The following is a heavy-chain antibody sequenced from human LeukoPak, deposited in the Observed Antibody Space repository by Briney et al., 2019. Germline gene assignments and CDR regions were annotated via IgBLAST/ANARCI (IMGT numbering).Heavy chain of an antibody. V-gene: IGHV4-34*01. J-gene: IGHJ3*02. CDR1: GGSFSNYD. Sequence: PSETLSLTCGVYGGSFSNYDWNWIRQPPGKGLEWIGEINHSGSTSYNPSLKSRVTISVDTSKNQFSLKLNSVTAADTAVYYCAKSNGYGLVDIWGQGTMVTVSS. CDR2: INHSGST. CDR3: AKSNGYGLVDI. D-gene: IGHD3-10*01.